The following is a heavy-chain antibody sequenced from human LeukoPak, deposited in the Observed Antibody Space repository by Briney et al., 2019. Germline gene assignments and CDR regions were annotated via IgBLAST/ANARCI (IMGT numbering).Heavy chain of an antibody. CDR3: ARVAQTRYYGSGSYAY. J-gene: IGHJ4*02. V-gene: IGHV1-8*01. CDR1: GYTFTSYD. CDR2: MNPNSGNT. D-gene: IGHD3-10*01. Sequence: GASVKVSCKASGYTFTSYDINWVRQATGQGLEWMGWMNPNSGNTGYAQKFQGRVTMTRNTSMSTAYMELSSLRSEDTAVYYCARVAQTRYYGSGSYAYWGQGTLVTVSS.